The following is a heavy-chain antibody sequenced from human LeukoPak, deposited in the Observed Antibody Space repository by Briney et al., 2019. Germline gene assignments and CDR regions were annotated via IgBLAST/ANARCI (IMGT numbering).Heavy chain of an antibody. J-gene: IGHJ1*01. CDR1: GFTFSSYG. V-gene: IGHV3-33*01. CDR2: IWYDGSNK. CDR3: ARVIAVAGNEYFQH. Sequence: GGSLRLSCAVSGFTFSSYGMHWVRQAPGKGLEWVAVIWYDGSNKYYADSVKGRFTISRDNAKNSLYLQMNSLRAEDTAVYYCARVIAVAGNEYFQHWGQGTLVTVSS. D-gene: IGHD6-19*01.